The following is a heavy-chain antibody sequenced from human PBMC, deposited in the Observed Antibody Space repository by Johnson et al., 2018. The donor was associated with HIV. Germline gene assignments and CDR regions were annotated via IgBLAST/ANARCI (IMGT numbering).Heavy chain of an antibody. CDR2: ISFDGGAI. J-gene: IGHJ3*02. CDR3: ARDLRDIVVPDAFDI. Sequence: QVQLVESGGGVVQPGRSLRLSCAASGFTFSSYAMHWVRQAPGKGLEWVAVISFDGGAIYYADSVKGRFTISRENAKNSLYLQMNSLRAEDTAVYYCARDLRDIVVPDAFDIWGQGTMVTVSS. V-gene: IGHV3-30*14. D-gene: IGHD5-12*01. CDR1: GFTFSSYA.